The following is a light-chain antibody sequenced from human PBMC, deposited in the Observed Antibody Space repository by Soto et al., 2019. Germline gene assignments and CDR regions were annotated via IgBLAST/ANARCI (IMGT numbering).Light chain of an antibody. CDR1: QRVSSSY. J-gene: IGKJ4*01. Sequence: EIVLTQSPGTLSLSPGERAALSCRASQRVSSSYLAWYQQKPGQAHRLLIYGASSRATGIPDRFSGSGSGTDFTLTISRLEPDDVAVYYCQQYGSSPLTFGGGTTVEIK. V-gene: IGKV3-20*01. CDR3: QQYGSSPLT. CDR2: GAS.